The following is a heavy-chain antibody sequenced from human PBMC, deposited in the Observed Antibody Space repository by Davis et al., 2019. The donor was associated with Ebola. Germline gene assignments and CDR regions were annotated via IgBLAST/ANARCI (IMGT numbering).Heavy chain of an antibody. CDR3: AKSEWVRGLSGYYYYMDV. CDR1: GFTFSSYA. Sequence: GESLKISCAASGFTFSSYAMSWVRQAPGKGLEWVSAISGSGGSTYYADSVKGRFTISRDNSKNTPYLQMNSLRAEDTAVYYCAKSEWVRGLSGYYYYMDVWGKGTTVTVSS. J-gene: IGHJ6*03. D-gene: IGHD3-10*01. V-gene: IGHV3-23*01. CDR2: ISGSGGST.